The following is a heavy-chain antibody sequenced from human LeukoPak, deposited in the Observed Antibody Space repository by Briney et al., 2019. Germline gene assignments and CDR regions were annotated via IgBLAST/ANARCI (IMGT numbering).Heavy chain of an antibody. D-gene: IGHD4-23*01. CDR2: IDPSDSYT. V-gene: IGHV5-10-1*01. J-gene: IGHJ4*02. CDR3: ARRGDGGNWVDY. CDR1: GYSFTSYW. Sequence: GESLKISCKGSGYSFTSYWISWVCQMPGKGLEWMGRIDPSDSYTNYSPSFQGHVTISADKSISTAYLQWSSLKASDTAMYYCARRGDGGNWVDYWGQGTLVTVSS.